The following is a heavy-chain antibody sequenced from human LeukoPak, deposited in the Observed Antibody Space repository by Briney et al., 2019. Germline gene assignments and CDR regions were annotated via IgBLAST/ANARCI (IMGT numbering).Heavy chain of an antibody. CDR2: IKPDGSEK. Sequence: GGSLRLSCAASGFTFSSYWMSWVRKAPGKGMEWVANIKPDGSEKYYVDSVKGRFTISRDNAKNSLYLQMNSLRAEDTAVYYCARDLLGFVAFDIWGQGTMVTVSS. CDR3: ARDLLGFVAFDI. D-gene: IGHD3-10*01. V-gene: IGHV3-7*01. J-gene: IGHJ3*02. CDR1: GFTFSSYW.